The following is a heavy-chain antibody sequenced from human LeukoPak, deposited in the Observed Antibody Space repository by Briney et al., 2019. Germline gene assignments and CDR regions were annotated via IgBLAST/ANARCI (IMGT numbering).Heavy chain of an antibody. CDR1: GFAFDIYW. V-gene: IGHV3-7*01. J-gene: IGHJ3*01. CDR3: VSLRVSTVRDSFDL. CDR2: IKKDGSVR. Sequence: GGSLRLSCAASGFAFDIYWMTWVRQAPGKGLEGVANIKKDGSVRQYVDAVRGRFTVSRDNAKNSLYLQMTSLRADDTAVYYCVSLRVSTVRDSFDLWGQGTMVTVSS. D-gene: IGHD3-10*01.